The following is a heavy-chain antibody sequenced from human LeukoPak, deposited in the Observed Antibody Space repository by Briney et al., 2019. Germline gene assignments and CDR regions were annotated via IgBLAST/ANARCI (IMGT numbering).Heavy chain of an antibody. V-gene: IGHV4-59*01. D-gene: IGHD3-10*01. J-gene: IGHJ6*02. CDR3: ARGVAGVRGAYGMDV. CDR1: GGSISPYY. CDR2: ISYGGTT. Sequence: SETLSLTCTVSGGSISPYYWSWIRQPPGKGLEWIGYISYGGTTNYNPSLKSRLTILVDTSKNQFSLKLSSVTAADTAVYYCARGVAGVRGAYGMDVWGQGTTVTVSS.